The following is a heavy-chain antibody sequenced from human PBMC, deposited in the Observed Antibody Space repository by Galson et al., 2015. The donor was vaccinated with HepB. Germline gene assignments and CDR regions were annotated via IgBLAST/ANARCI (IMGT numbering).Heavy chain of an antibody. CDR2: IYSGGST. CDR3: ASGRRFGDFDY. J-gene: IGHJ4*02. CDR1: GFTVSSNY. Sequence: LSCAASGFTVSSNYMSWVRQAPGKGLEWVSVIYSGGSTYCADSVKGRFTISRGNSKNTLYLQMNSLRAEDTAVYYCASGRRFGDFDYWGQGTLVTVSS. D-gene: IGHD3-10*01. V-gene: IGHV3-66*01.